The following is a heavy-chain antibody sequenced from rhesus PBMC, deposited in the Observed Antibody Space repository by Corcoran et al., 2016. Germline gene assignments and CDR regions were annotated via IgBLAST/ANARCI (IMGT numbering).Heavy chain of an antibody. Sequence: EVQLVQSGAEVKKPGASVKISCKASGYTFTDYYLHWVRQAPGKGVEWMGRVDPEDGEAILPQKFHDRVTSTAGTSTDTAYMELSSLRSEDTSVYYCATGRVLGAAGPDSYFDYWGQGVLVTVSS. J-gene: IGHJ4*01. V-gene: IGHV1-111*02. CDR1: GYTFTDYY. CDR3: ATGRVLGAAGPDSYFDY. CDR2: VDPEDGEA. D-gene: IGHD6-13*01.